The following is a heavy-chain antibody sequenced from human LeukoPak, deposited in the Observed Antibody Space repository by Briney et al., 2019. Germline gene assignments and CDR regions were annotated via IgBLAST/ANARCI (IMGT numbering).Heavy chain of an antibody. CDR3: ARDATFYYGSGSYDY. J-gene: IGHJ4*02. CDR1: GFTFSTYS. V-gene: IGHV3-48*02. CDR2: ISSSSSTI. D-gene: IGHD3-10*01. Sequence: PGGSLRLSCAASGFTFSTYSMNWVRQAPGKGLEWLSYISSSSSTIYYADSVKGRFTISRDNAKNSLYLQMNSLRDEDTAVYYCARDATFYYGSGSYDYWGQGALVTVSS.